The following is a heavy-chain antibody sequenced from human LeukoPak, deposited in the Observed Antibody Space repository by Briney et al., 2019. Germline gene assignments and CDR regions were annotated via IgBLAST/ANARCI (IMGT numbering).Heavy chain of an antibody. Sequence: SETLSLTCTVSGGSISSYYWSWIRQPAGKGLEWIGRIYTSGSTNYNPSLKSRVTMSVDTSKNQFSLKLSSVAAADTAVYYCARGSTYSSGWYYFDYWGQGTLVTVSS. V-gene: IGHV4-4*07. CDR3: ARGSTYSSGWYYFDY. J-gene: IGHJ4*02. CDR2: IYTSGST. D-gene: IGHD6-19*01. CDR1: GGSISSYY.